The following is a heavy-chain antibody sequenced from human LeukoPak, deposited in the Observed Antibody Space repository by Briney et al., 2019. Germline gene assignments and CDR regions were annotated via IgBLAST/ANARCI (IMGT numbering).Heavy chain of an antibody. CDR2: INPSGGST. J-gene: IGHJ3*02. CDR1: GYTFTSYY. CDR3: ARGHYYGSGSYYNGGAFDI. D-gene: IGHD3-10*01. V-gene: IGHV1-46*01. Sequence: ASVKVSCKASGYTFTSYYMHWVRQAPGQGLEWMGIINPSGGSTSYAQKFQGRVTMTRNTSISTAYMELSSLRSEDTAVYYCARGHYYGSGSYYNGGAFDIWGQGTMVTVSS.